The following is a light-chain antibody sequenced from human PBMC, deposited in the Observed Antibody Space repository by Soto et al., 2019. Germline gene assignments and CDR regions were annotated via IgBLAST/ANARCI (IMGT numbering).Light chain of an antibody. V-gene: IGKV3-20*01. CDR3: QQYGGTPPT. CDR1: QTVSSNY. CDR2: GAT. J-gene: IGKJ4*01. Sequence: EIVLTQSPGTVSLSPGETATLSCRASQTVSSNYLAWYQQKPGQAPRLLIYGATTRATGVPDRFRGGGSGTAFILTITTLEPEDFAVYTCQQYGGTPPTFGGGTKVEIK.